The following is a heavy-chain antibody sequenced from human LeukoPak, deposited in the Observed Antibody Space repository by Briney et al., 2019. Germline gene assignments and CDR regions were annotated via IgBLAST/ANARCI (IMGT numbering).Heavy chain of an antibody. D-gene: IGHD3-22*01. CDR2: TYYRSKWYN. Sequence: SQTLSLTCAISGDSVSSNSATWDWIRQSPSRGLEWLGRTYYRSKWYNDYAVSVKSRVTINPDTSKNQFSLQLNSVAPEDTAVYYCAREGSDGYLFDYWGQGSLVIVSS. CDR3: AREGSDGYLFDY. V-gene: IGHV6-1*01. J-gene: IGHJ4*02. CDR1: GDSVSSNSAT.